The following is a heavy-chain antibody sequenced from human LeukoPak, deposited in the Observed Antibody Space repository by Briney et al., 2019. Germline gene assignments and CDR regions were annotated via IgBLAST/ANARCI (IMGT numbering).Heavy chain of an antibody. V-gene: IGHV1-2*04. Sequence: ASVKVSCKASGYTFTGYYMHWVRQAPGQGLEWMGWINPNSGGTNYAQKFQCWVTMTRDTSISTAYMELSRLRSDDTAVYYCARGRYYGSGSYFDYWGQGTLVTVSS. D-gene: IGHD3-10*01. CDR2: INPNSGGT. CDR3: ARGRYYGSGSYFDY. CDR1: GYTFTGYY. J-gene: IGHJ4*02.